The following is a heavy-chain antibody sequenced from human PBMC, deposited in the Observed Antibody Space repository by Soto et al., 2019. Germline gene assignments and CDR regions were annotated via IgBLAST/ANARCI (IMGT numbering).Heavy chain of an antibody. CDR1: GFTFSSYS. J-gene: IGHJ5*02. CDR3: ARDSPLEYSSSSWFDP. CDR2: ISSSSSYI. V-gene: IGHV3-21*01. D-gene: IGHD6-6*01. Sequence: GGSLRLSCAASGFTFSSYSMNWVRQAPGKGLEWVSSISSSSSYIYYADSVKGRFTISRDNAKNSLYLQMNSLRAEDTAVYYCARDSPLEYSSSSWFDPWGQGTLVTVSS.